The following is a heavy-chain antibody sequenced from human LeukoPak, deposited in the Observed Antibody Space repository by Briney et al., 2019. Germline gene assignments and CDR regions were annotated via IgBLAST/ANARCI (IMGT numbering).Heavy chain of an antibody. CDR2: IYYSGST. CDR3: ARDTENAWYFDL. Sequence: PSETLSLTCTVSGGSISSYYWSWIRQPPGKGLEWVGCIYYSGSTNYDPSLKSRVTISVDTSKNQFSLKLSSVTAADTAVYYCARDTENAWYFDLWGRGTLVTVSS. D-gene: IGHD1-1*01. J-gene: IGHJ2*01. V-gene: IGHV4-59*01. CDR1: GGSISSYY.